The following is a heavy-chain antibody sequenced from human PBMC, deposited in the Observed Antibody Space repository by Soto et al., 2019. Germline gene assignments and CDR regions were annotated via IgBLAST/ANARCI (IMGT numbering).Heavy chain of an antibody. CDR2: ISAYNGNT. D-gene: IGHD6-19*01. V-gene: IGHV1-18*01. Sequence: ASVKVACKASGWSLTSYGISWVRQAPGQGLEWMGWISAYNGNTNYAQKLQGRVTMTTDTSTSTAYMELRSLRSDDTAVYYCARGGSGSKGYYYYGMDVWGQGTTVTVSS. CDR1: GWSLTSYG. J-gene: IGHJ6*02. CDR3: ARGGSGSKGYYYYGMDV.